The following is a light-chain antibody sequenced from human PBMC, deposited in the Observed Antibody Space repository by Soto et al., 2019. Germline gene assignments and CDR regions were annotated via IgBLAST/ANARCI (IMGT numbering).Light chain of an antibody. V-gene: IGKV1-39*01. CDR3: QQSYSTPYT. Sequence: DIQMAQSPSSLSASVGDRVTITCRASQSISNYLNWYQQKSGEVPKLLIYAASSLQSGVPSRFSGSGSGTDFTLTISSLQPEDFATYYCQQSYSTPYTFGQGTKLEIK. CDR1: QSISNY. CDR2: AAS. J-gene: IGKJ2*01.